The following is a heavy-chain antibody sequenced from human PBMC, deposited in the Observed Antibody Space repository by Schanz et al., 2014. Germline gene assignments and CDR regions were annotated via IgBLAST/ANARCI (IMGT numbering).Heavy chain of an antibody. Sequence: QVQLVQSGAEVKKPGASVKVSCKASGYTFISYGIKWVRQAPGQGLEWMGRIIPILGIANYAQRFQGRVTITADKSSDTVYMELSSLRSEDTAVYYCARDGVDAAAGGNYWGQGTLVTVSS. CDR3: ARDGVDAAAGGNY. D-gene: IGHD6-13*01. CDR2: IIPILGIA. V-gene: IGHV1-69*04. J-gene: IGHJ4*02. CDR1: GYTFISYG.